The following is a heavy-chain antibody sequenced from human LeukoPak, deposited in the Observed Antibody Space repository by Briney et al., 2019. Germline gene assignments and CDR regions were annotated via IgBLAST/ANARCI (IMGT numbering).Heavy chain of an antibody. D-gene: IGHD3-16*01. V-gene: IGHV3-48*03. Sequence: GGSLRLSCAASGFTFSSYEMNWVRQAPGKGLEWVSYISSSGSTIYYADSVKGRFTISRDNAKNSLYLQMNRLRAEDTAVYYCARYEGNWFDPWGQGTLVTVSS. CDR3: ARYEGNWFDP. CDR2: ISSSGSTI. CDR1: GFTFSSYE. J-gene: IGHJ5*02.